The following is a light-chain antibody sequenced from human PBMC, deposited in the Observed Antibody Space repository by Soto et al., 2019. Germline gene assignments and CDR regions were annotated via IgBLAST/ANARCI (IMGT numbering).Light chain of an antibody. J-gene: IGLJ1*01. CDR3: QSYDSTLSGYV. V-gene: IGLV1-40*01. CDR1: SSNIGAGYE. CDR2: ENN. Sequence: QSVLTQPPSVSEAPGQRVTISCTGSSSNIGAGYEAHWYQQVPGTAPKLLIYENNNRPSGVPDRFSGSKSGTSASLAITGRQAVDEAEYYCQSYDSTLSGYVFGTGTKHPVL.